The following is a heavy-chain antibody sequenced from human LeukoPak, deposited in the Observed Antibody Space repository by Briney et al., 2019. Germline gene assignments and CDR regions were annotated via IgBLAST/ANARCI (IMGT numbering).Heavy chain of an antibody. D-gene: IGHD7-27*01. CDR2: IKQDGSEK. CDR1: GFTFSNYW. V-gene: IGHV3-7*01. CDR3: ARVTGEHYYYYMDV. Sequence: GGSLRLSCAASGFTFSNYWMSWVHQAPGKGLEWVANIKQDGSEKYYVDSVKGRFTISRDNAKNSLYLQMNSLRAEDTAVYYCARVTGEHYYYYMDVWGKGTTVTVSS. J-gene: IGHJ6*03.